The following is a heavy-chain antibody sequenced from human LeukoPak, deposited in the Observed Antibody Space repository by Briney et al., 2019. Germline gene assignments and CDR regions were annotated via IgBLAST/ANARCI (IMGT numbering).Heavy chain of an antibody. CDR1: GFTFSKFP. Sequence: GGSLRLSCAASGFTFSKFPMGWVRQAPGRGLEWVSAISASGDVTFYADSVKGRFTISRDNPKNTVYLQMNSLRDEDTAVYYCAKDGAGRHYFDYWGQGTLVTVSS. D-gene: IGHD3-16*01. CDR3: AKDGAGRHYFDY. CDR2: ISASGDVT. V-gene: IGHV3-23*01. J-gene: IGHJ4*02.